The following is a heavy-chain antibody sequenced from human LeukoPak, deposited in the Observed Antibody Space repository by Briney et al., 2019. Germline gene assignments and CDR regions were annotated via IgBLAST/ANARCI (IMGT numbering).Heavy chain of an antibody. Sequence: SETLSLTCTVSGYSISSTYYWGWIRQPPGKGLEWIGSIYHSGSTYYNPSLKSRLAMSLDTSKNQFSLNLNSVTAADTAVYYCARGIRGAADYWGQGTLVTVSS. CDR3: ARGIRGAADY. CDR1: GYSISSTYY. D-gene: IGHD3-16*01. V-gene: IGHV4-38-2*02. J-gene: IGHJ4*02. CDR2: IYHSGST.